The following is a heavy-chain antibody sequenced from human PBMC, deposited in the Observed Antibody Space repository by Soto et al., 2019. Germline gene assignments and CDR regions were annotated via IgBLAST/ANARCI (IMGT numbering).Heavy chain of an antibody. D-gene: IGHD3-10*01. CDR1: GGTFSSYA. J-gene: IGHJ4*02. CDR3: ARRRVYYYGSGSYEEHYYFDY. CDR2: IIPIFGTA. V-gene: IGHV1-69*13. Sequence: ASVKVSCKASGGTFSSYAISWVRQAPGQGLEWMGGIIPIFGTANYAQKFQGRVTITADESTSTAYIELSSLRSEDTAVYYCARRRVYYYGSGSYEEHYYFDYWGQGTLVTVSS.